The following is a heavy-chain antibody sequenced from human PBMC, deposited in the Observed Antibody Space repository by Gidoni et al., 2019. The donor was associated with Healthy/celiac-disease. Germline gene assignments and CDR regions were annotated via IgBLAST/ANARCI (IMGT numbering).Heavy chain of an antibody. D-gene: IGHD4-17*01. J-gene: IGHJ5*02. CDR1: GGSLSSSSYY. CDR3: ARHAPDGNNWFDP. V-gene: IGHV4-39*01. Sequence: QLQLQESGPGLVKPSETLSLTCTVSGGSLSSSSYYWGWLRQPPGKGLEWIGGSYYSGRTYYNPSLKSRVTISVDTSKNQFSLKLSSVTAADTAVYYCARHAPDGNNWFDPWGQGTLVTVSS. CDR2: SYYSGRT.